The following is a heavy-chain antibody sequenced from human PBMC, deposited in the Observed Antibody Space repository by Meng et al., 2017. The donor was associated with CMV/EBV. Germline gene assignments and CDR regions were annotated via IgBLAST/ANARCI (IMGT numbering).Heavy chain of an antibody. CDR2: INPNSGGT. J-gene: IGHJ4*02. CDR1: VYTFTGYY. Sequence: QVQRVKLGAGGKKPGASVKVSCKPAVYTFTGYYMHWVRQAPGQGLEWMGWINPNSGGTNYAQKFQGRVTMTRDTSISTAYMELSRLRSDDTAVYYCARDLGDTAIYWGQGTLVTVSS. V-gene: IGHV1-2*02. CDR3: ARDLGDTAIY. D-gene: IGHD5-18*01.